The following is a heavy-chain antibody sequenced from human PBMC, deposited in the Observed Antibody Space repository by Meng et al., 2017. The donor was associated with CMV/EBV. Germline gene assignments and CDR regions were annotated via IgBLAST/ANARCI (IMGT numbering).Heavy chain of an antibody. CDR3: AKEAIYDFWSGTGY. Sequence: GGSLRLSCAAYGFTFSSYAMSWVRQAPGKGLEWVSAISGSGSSTYYADSVKGRFTISRDNSKNTLYLQMNSLRAEDTAVYYCAKEAIYDFWSGTGYWGQGTLVTVSS. CDR2: ISGSGSST. J-gene: IGHJ4*02. V-gene: IGHV3-23*01. CDR1: GFTFSSYA. D-gene: IGHD3-3*01.